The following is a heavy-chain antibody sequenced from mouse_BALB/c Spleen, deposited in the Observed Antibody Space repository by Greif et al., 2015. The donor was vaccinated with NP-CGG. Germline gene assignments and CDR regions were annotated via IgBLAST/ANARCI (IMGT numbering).Heavy chain of an antibody. J-gene: IGHJ2*01. V-gene: IGHV1-54*03. Sequence: VQLVESGAELVRPGTSVKVSCKASGYAFTNYLIEWVKHRPGQGLEWIGVINPGSGGTNYNEKFKGKATLTADKSSSTAYMQLSSLTSDDSALYFCARDYYGPFDYWGQGTTLTVSS. D-gene: IGHD1-2*01. CDR1: GYAFTNYL. CDR3: ARDYYGPFDY. CDR2: INPGSGGT.